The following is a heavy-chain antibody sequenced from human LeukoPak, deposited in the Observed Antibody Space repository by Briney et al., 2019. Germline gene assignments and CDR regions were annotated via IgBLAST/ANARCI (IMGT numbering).Heavy chain of an antibody. CDR3: ARGRRNYYGSGSYYLGYYFDY. V-gene: IGHV4-34*01. CDR2: INHSGST. D-gene: IGHD3-10*01. CDR1: GGSFSGYY. Sequence: SETLSLTCAVHGGSFSGYYWSWIRQPPGKGLEWIGEINHSGSTNYNPSLKSRVTISVDTSKNQFSLKLSSVTAADTAVYYCARGRRNYYGSGSYYLGYYFDYWGQGTLVTVSS. J-gene: IGHJ4*02.